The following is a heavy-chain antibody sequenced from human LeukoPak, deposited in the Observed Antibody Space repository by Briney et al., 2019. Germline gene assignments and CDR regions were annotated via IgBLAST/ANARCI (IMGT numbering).Heavy chain of an antibody. CDR2: IYTSGST. CDR1: GGSISSYY. J-gene: IGHJ6*02. CDR3: ARPSRRSYYYGMDV. Sequence: SETLSLTCTVSGGSISSYYWSWIRQPAGKGLEWIGRIYTSGSTNYNPSLKSRVTMSVATSKNQFSLKLSSVTAADTAVYYCARPSRRSYYYGMDVWGQGTTVTVSS. D-gene: IGHD2-2*01. V-gene: IGHV4-4*07.